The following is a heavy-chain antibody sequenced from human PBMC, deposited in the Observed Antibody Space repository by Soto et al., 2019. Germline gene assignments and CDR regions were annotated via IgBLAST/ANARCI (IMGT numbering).Heavy chain of an antibody. J-gene: IGHJ5*02. CDR1: VDTFRGYY. CDR3: ARTKWKGAWSDP. CDR2: INHSGST. Sequence: SETLSLTCAVYVDTFRGYYWRWISLPPGKGLEWIGKINHSGSTNYEPSLKSRVTLSVDTTKDQFSLKLTSVTAADTAIYYCARTKWKGAWSDPWGHATLVTVS. D-gene: IGHD1-1*01. V-gene: IGHV4-34*01.